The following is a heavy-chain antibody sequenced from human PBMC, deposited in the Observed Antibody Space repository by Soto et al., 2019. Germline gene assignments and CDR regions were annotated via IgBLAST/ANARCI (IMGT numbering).Heavy chain of an antibody. J-gene: IGHJ4*02. D-gene: IGHD6-13*01. CDR3: ATSYGNAWYTY. V-gene: IGHV3-11*01. CDR2: ISTSGNTI. Sequence: GGSLRLSCAASGFTFSDYYMSWIRQTPGKGLEWVSYISTSGNTIYYADSVKGRFTISRDNAKNSLYLQMNSLRAEDTAVYYCATSYGNAWYTYWGQGTHVTVSS. CDR1: GFTFSDYY.